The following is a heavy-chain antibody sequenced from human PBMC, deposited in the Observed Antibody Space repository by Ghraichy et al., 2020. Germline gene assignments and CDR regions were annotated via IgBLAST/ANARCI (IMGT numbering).Heavy chain of an antibody. CDR1: GFTFSSFG. D-gene: IGHD2-15*01. Sequence: GESLNISCAASGFTFSSFGMHWVRQAPGKGLEWVAIIWYDGSNQYYADSVKGRFTISRDNSKKTLYLQMNSLRAEDTAVYYCAREYCSGGSCYPYFDYWGQGTLVTVSS. J-gene: IGHJ4*02. V-gene: IGHV3-33*01. CDR2: IWYDGSNQ. CDR3: AREYCSGGSCYPYFDY.